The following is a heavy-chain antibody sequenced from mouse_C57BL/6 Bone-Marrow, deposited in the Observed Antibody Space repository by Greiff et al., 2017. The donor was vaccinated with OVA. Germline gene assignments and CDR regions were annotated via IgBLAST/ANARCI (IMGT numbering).Heavy chain of an antibody. CDR3: AREGYYGSSFYYYAMDY. CDR1: GYTFTSYG. V-gene: IGHV1-81*01. D-gene: IGHD1-1*01. Sequence: QVQLQQSGAELARPGASVKLSCKASGYTFTSYGISWVKQRTGQGLEWIGDIYPRSGNTYYNEKFKGKATLTADKYSSTAYMELRILTSEDSAVYFCAREGYYGSSFYYYAMDYWGQGTSVTVSS. CDR2: IYPRSGNT. J-gene: IGHJ4*01.